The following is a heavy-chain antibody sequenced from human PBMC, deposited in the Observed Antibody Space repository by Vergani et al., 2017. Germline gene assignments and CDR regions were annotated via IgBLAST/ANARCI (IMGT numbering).Heavy chain of an antibody. CDR3: ARVKGEPSRGPNWFDP. CDR1: GGSISSYY. D-gene: IGHD1-26*01. V-gene: IGHV4-59*10. J-gene: IGHJ5*02. Sequence: QVQLQQWGAGLLKPSETLSLTCAVYGGSISSYYWSWIRQPAGKGLEWIGRIYTSGSTNYNPSLKSRVTISVDTSKNQFSLKLSSVTAADTAVYYCARVKGEPSRGPNWFDPWGQGTLVTVSS. CDR2: IYTSGST.